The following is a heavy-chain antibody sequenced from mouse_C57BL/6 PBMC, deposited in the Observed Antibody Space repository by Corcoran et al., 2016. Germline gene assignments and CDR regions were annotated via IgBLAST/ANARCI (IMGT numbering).Heavy chain of an antibody. Sequence: EVQLQQSGPELVKPGASVKISCKAAGYTFTDYYMNWVKQSHGKSLEWIGDIIPNNGGTSYNQKFKGKATLTVDKSSSTAYMELRSLTSEDSAVYYCAELGHFDYWGQGTTLTVSS. V-gene: IGHV1-26*01. CDR1: GYTFTDYY. J-gene: IGHJ2*01. D-gene: IGHD4-1*01. CDR3: AELGHFDY. CDR2: IIPNNGGT.